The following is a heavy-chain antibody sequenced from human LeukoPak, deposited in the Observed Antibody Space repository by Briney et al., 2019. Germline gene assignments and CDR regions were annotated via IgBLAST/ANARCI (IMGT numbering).Heavy chain of an antibody. CDR3: ARVDGSGSSAGRVDY. J-gene: IGHJ4*02. V-gene: IGHV1-18*01. D-gene: IGHD3-10*01. CDR2: ISAYNGNT. Sequence: ASVKVSCKASGYTFTSYAMHWVRQAPGQRLEWMGWISAYNGNTNYAQKLQGRVTMTTDTSTSTAYMELRSLRSDDTAVYYCARVDGSGSSAGRVDYWGQGTLVTVSS. CDR1: GYTFTSYA.